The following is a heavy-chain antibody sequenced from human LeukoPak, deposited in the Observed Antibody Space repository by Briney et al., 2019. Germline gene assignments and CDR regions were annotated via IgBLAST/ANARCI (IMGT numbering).Heavy chain of an antibody. CDR2: IYYSGST. Sequence: SETLSLTCTVSGGSMSSGTYYWGWIRQPPGKGLEWIGSIYYSGSTYYNPSLKSRVTISVDTSKNQFSLKLSSVTAADTAVYYCARFFEGYYYYMDVWGKGTTVTVSS. CDR1: GGSMSSGTYY. CDR3: ARFFEGYYYYMDV. V-gene: IGHV4-39*01. D-gene: IGHD3-3*01. J-gene: IGHJ6*03.